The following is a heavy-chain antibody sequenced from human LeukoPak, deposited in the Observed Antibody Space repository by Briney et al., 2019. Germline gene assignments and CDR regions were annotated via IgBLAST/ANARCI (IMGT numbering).Heavy chain of an antibody. D-gene: IGHD1-26*01. CDR3: ARGSKLVGATDY. Sequence: SETLSLTCTVSGGSISSYYWSWIRQPPGKGLEWIGYIYYSGSTNCNPSLKSRVTISVDTSKNQFSLKLSSVTAADTAVYYCARGSKLVGATDYWGQGTLVTVSS. CDR2: IYYSGST. V-gene: IGHV4-59*01. CDR1: GGSISSYY. J-gene: IGHJ4*02.